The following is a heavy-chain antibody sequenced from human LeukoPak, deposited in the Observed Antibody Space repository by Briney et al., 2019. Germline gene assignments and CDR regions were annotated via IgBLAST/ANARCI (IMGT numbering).Heavy chain of an antibody. CDR2: IRNKGYSHAT. D-gene: IGHD3-16*01. V-gene: IGHV3-73*01. Sequence: GGSLKLSCAASGFNFSGSAMHWVRQASGKGLEWVGRIRNKGYSHATTYGASVKGRFSISRDDSNNMTYLQMNSLKTEDTAVYYCTTHNYVWGSERPDYWGQGTLVIVSS. CDR3: TTHNYVWGSERPDY. J-gene: IGHJ4*02. CDR1: GFNFSGSA.